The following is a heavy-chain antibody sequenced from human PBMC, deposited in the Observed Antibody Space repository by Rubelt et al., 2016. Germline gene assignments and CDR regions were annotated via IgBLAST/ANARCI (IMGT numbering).Heavy chain of an antibody. CDR1: GGSFSGYY. Sequence: QVQLQQWGAGLLKPSETLSHTCAVYGGSFSGYYWSWIRQPPGKGLEWIGEINHSGSTNYNPSLKSRVTISVDTSKNQFSLKLSSVTAADTAVYYCARRGVSGYVDSWGQGTLVTVSS. J-gene: IGHJ4*02. CDR3: ARRGVSGYVDS. CDR2: INHSGST. D-gene: IGHD3-10*01. V-gene: IGHV4-34*01.